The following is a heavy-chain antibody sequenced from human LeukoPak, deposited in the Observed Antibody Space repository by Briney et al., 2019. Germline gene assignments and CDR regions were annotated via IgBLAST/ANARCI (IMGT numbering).Heavy chain of an antibody. Sequence: PGGFLRLSCAASGFTFDDYAMHWVRQAPGKGLEWVSLISGDGGGTYYADSVKGRFTISRDNSKNSLYLQMNSLRTEDTALYYCAKDLIAVAGTTEYFQHWGQGTLVTVSS. D-gene: IGHD6-19*01. CDR1: GFTFDDYA. CDR2: ISGDGGGT. CDR3: AKDLIAVAGTTEYFQH. V-gene: IGHV3-43*02. J-gene: IGHJ1*01.